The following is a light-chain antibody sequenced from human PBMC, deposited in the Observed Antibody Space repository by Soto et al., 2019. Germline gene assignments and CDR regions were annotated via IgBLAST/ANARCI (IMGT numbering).Light chain of an antibody. Sequence: EIVMTQSPATLSVSPGGRATLSCRASQSVSSNLAWYQQKPGQAPRLLIYGASTRATGIPARFSGSGSGTEFTLTISSLQSEDFAVYYCQQYTKGPPLTFGGGTKVEIK. V-gene: IGKV3-15*01. CDR2: GAS. CDR1: QSVSSN. J-gene: IGKJ4*01. CDR3: QQYTKGPPLT.